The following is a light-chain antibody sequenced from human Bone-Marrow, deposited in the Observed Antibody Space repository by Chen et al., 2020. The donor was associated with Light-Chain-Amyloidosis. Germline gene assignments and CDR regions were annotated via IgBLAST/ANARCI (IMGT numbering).Light chain of an antibody. CDR1: SSDIGGYNF. J-gene: IGLJ3*02. CDR2: EVS. CDR3: SSYTTSTTWV. Sequence: QSALTQPASVSGSPGHSIALSCTGASSDIGGYNFVSWYQQHSGKAPKLILYEVSNLPSGVSSRFSGSKSGDTASLTISGLQPEDEADYYCSSYTTSTTWVFGGGTKLTVI. V-gene: IGLV2-14*01.